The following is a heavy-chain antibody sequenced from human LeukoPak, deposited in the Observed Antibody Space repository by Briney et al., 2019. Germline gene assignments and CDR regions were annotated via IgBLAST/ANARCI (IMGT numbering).Heavy chain of an antibody. V-gene: IGHV3-21*01. J-gene: IGHJ3*02. CDR3: ARVYLTVSDAFDI. CDR1: GFTFSSYS. D-gene: IGHD4-17*01. CDR2: VSSSSSYI. Sequence: GGSLRLSCAASGFTFSSYSMNWVRQAPGKGLEWVSSVSSSSSYIYYADSVKGRFTISRDNAKNSLYLQMNSLRAEDTAVYYCARVYLTVSDAFDIWGQGTMVTVSS.